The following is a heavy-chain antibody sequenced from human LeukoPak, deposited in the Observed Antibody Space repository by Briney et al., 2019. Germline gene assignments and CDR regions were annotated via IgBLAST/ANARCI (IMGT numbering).Heavy chain of an antibody. CDR2: MNPNSGNT. D-gene: IGHD3-10*01. CDR1: GYTFTSYD. J-gene: IGHJ4*02. Sequence: GASVKLSCKASGYTFTSYDINWVRHATGQGLEWMGWMNPNSGNTGCAQKFQGRVTMTRNTSISTAYMELSSLRSEDTAVYYCASGGSMVRGVNEDYWGQGTLVTVSS. CDR3: ASGGSMVRGVNEDY. V-gene: IGHV1-8*01.